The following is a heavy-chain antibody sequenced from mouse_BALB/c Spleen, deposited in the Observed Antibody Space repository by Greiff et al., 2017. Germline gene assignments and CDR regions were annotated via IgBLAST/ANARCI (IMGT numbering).Heavy chain of an antibody. Sequence: EVMLVESGGDLVKPGGSLKLSCAASGYTFSSYGMPWVRQTPDKRLEWVATISSGGGYTDYPDSVKGRITISRDNAKNTLYLQMSSLKSEDTAMYYCASGREEARATPWFAYWGQGTLVTVSA. CDR3: ASGREEARATPWFAY. V-gene: IGHV5-6*01. CDR2: ISSGGGYT. CDR1: GYTFSSYG. D-gene: IGHD3-1*01. J-gene: IGHJ3*01.